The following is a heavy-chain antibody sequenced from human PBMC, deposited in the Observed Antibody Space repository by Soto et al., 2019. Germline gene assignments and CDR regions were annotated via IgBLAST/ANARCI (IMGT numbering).Heavy chain of an antibody. CDR3: ATHPGCSGGSCYCFQH. CDR1: GGTFSSYA. Sequence: QVQLVQSGAEVKKPGSSVKVSCKASGGTFSSYAISWVRQAPGQGLEWMGGIIPIFGTANYAQKFQGRVTITADESTSTAYMELSSLRAEDTAVYYCATHPGCSGGSCYCFQHWGQGTLVTVSS. CDR2: IIPIFGTA. V-gene: IGHV1-69*12. J-gene: IGHJ1*01. D-gene: IGHD2-15*01.